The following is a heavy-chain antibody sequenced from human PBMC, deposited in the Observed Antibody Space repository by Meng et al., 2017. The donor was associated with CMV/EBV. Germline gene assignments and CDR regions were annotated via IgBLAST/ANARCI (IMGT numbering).Heavy chain of an antibody. D-gene: IGHD6-13*01. CDR2: ISWNSGSI. J-gene: IGHJ5*02. CDR1: GSVFDDYA. CDR3: AKGIAAAVPNWFDP. V-gene: IGHV3-9*01. Sequence: SLKTFCAASGSVFDDYAMHWVRQAPGKGLEWVSGISWNSGSIGYADTVKGRFTISRDNAKNSLYLQMNILRAEDTALYYCAKGIAAAVPNWFDPWGQGTLVTVSS.